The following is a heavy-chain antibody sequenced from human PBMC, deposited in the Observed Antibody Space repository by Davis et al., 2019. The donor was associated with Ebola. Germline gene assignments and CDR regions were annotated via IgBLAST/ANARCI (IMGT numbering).Heavy chain of an antibody. D-gene: IGHD6-13*01. CDR3: AREEGAIAAAGLGHY. Sequence: AASVKVSCKASGYTFTSYAMHWVRQAPGQGLEWMGWISAYNGNTNYAQKLQGRVTMTTDTSTSTAYMELRSLRSDDTAVYYCAREEGAIAAAGLGHYWGQGTLVTVSS. V-gene: IGHV1-18*01. J-gene: IGHJ4*02. CDR1: GYTFTSYA. CDR2: ISAYNGNT.